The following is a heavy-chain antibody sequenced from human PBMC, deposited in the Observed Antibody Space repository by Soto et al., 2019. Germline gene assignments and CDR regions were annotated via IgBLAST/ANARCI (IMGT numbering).Heavy chain of an antibody. CDR3: TTDGPQAGGYAYYYYMDV. D-gene: IGHD5-12*01. CDR2: IKSKTDGGTT. Sequence: GGSLRLSCAASGFTFSNAWMSWVRQAPGKGLEWVGRIKSKTDGGTTDYAAHVKGRFTISRDDSKNTLYLQMNSLKTEDTAVYYCTTDGPQAGGYAYYYYMDVWGKGTTVTVSS. CDR1: GFTFSNAW. J-gene: IGHJ6*03. V-gene: IGHV3-15*01.